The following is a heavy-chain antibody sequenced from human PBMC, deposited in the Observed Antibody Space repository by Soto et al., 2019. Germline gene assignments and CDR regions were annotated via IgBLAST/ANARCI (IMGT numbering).Heavy chain of an antibody. CDR3: VRDSGCYYGALFDY. V-gene: IGHV3-74*01. Sequence: EVQLVESGGGLVQPGGSLRLSCAASGFTFSRYGIHWVRQAPGKGLVWVSRINSDGSSTSYADSVKGRFTISRGNAKNTLYMQMNCMRAQDKSVYYDVRDSGCYYGALFDYWGQGTLVTVSS. CDR1: GFTFSRYG. J-gene: IGHJ4*02. CDR2: INSDGSST. D-gene: IGHD3-22*01.